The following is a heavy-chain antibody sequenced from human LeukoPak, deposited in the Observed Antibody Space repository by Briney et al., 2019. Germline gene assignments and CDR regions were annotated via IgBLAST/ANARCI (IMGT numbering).Heavy chain of an antibody. V-gene: IGHV5-51*07. D-gene: IGHD1-26*01. CDR1: GSSITCYW. CDR3: ARRGSYSYYFDY. J-gene: IGHJ4*02. Sequence: GAPLKTSCKASGSSITCYWIGWGHPLPGKGQGRMGIIYPGDSDTRYSPSFQGQVTISADKSISTAYLQWSSLKASDTAMYYRARRGSYSYYFDYWGQGTLVTVSS. CDR2: IYPGDSDT.